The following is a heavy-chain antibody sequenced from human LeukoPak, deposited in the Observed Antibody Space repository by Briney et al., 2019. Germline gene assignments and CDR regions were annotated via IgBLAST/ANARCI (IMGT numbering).Heavy chain of an antibody. D-gene: IGHD5-12*01. CDR3: ARGPHSGYGFSDY. J-gene: IGHJ4*02. Sequence: ASVKVSCMASVYTFTSYDINWVRQATGQGLEWMGWMNINSGNTGYEKKCQARVTMTRNISISTANMELSSLRSDDKAVYYCARGPHSGYGFSDYRRQGTMVSDSS. CDR1: VYTFTSYD. CDR2: MNINSGNT. V-gene: IGHV1-8*01.